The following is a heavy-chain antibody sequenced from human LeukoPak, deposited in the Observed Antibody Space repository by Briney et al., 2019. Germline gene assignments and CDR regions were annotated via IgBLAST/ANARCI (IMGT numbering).Heavy chain of an antibody. Sequence: GGSLRLSCAASGFTFSSYAMSWVRQAPGKGLEWVSAISGSGGSTYYADSVKGRFTISRDNSKNTLYLQMNSLRAEDTAVYYCAKADSYYDSSGPFDCWGQGTLVTVSS. D-gene: IGHD3-22*01. CDR1: GFTFSSYA. CDR3: AKADSYYDSSGPFDC. J-gene: IGHJ4*02. V-gene: IGHV3-23*01. CDR2: ISGSGGST.